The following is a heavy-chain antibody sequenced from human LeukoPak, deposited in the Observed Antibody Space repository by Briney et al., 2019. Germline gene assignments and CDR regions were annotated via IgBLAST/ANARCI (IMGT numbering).Heavy chain of an antibody. CDR2: ISAYNGNT. J-gene: IGHJ5*02. CDR1: GYTFTSYD. Sequence: GASVTVSCKASGYTFTSYDISWVRQAPGQGLEWMGWISAYNGNTNYAQKFQGRVTMTTDTSTSTAYMELRSLRSDDTAVYYCARDLRTAVAGNWFDPWGQGTLVTVSS. D-gene: IGHD6-19*01. V-gene: IGHV1-18*01. CDR3: ARDLRTAVAGNWFDP.